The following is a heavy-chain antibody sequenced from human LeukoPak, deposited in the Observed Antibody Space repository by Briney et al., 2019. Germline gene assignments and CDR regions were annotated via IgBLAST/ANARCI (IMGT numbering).Heavy chain of an antibody. D-gene: IGHD1-1*01. CDR2: ISYDGSNK. Sequence: PGGSLRLSCATSGFTFNRFGMHWVRQAPGKGLEWVAVISYDGSNKYYADSVKGRFTISRDNSKNTLYLQMNSLRAEDTAVYYCARCTTGTTEIDYWGQGTLVTVSS. J-gene: IGHJ4*02. CDR3: ARCTTGTTEIDY. V-gene: IGHV3-30*19. CDR1: GFTFNRFG.